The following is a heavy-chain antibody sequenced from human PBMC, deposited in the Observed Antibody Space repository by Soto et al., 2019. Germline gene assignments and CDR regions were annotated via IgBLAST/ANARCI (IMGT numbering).Heavy chain of an antibody. D-gene: IGHD4-17*01. Sequence: PGGSLRLSCTASVFTFGDYGMSWFRQAPGKGLEWVGFIRSKAYGGTTEYAASVKGRFTISRDDSKSIAYLQMNSLKTEDTAVYYCTSYSGDYGGNSGWFDPWGQGTLVTVSS. V-gene: IGHV3-49*03. CDR3: TSYSGDYGGNSGWFDP. J-gene: IGHJ5*02. CDR2: IRSKAYGGTT. CDR1: VFTFGDYG.